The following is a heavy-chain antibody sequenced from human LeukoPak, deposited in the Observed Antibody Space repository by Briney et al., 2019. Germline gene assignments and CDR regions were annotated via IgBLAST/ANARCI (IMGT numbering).Heavy chain of an antibody. CDR1: GYTFTSYY. Sequence: ASVKVSCKASGYTFTSYYMHWVRQAPGQGLEWTGIINPSGGSTSYAQKFQGRVTMTRDTSTSTVYMELSSLRSEDTAVYYCARDRRRITIFGVDSNWFDPWGQGTLVTVSS. V-gene: IGHV1-46*01. CDR2: INPSGGST. J-gene: IGHJ5*02. CDR3: ARDRRRITIFGVDSNWFDP. D-gene: IGHD3-3*01.